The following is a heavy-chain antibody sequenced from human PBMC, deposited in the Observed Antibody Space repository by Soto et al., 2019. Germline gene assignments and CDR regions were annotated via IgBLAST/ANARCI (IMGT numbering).Heavy chain of an antibody. V-gene: IGHV3-23*01. Sequence: GGSLRLSCAASGFTFSSYAMSWVRQAPGKGLEWVSTISGSGGSTYYADSVKGRFTISRDNSKNTLYLQMNSLRAEDTAVYYCAKDIRHIAAAGIQHWGQGTLVTVSS. CDR2: ISGSGGST. CDR1: GFTFSSYA. D-gene: IGHD6-13*01. CDR3: AKDIRHIAAAGIQH. J-gene: IGHJ1*01.